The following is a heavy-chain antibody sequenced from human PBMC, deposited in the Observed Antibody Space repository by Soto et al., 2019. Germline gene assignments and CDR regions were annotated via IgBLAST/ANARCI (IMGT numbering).Heavy chain of an antibody. Sequence: PSETLSLTCAVYGGSFSGYYWSLIRQPPGKGLEWIGEINHSGSANYNPSLKSRVTISVDTSKNQFSLKLSSVTAADTAVYYCARLRSGVGYSGYDRFYGIDVWAQGTTVTVSS. CDR1: GGSFSGYY. V-gene: IGHV4-34*01. CDR2: INHSGSA. J-gene: IGHJ6*02. CDR3: ARLRSGVGYSGYDRFYGIDV. D-gene: IGHD5-12*01.